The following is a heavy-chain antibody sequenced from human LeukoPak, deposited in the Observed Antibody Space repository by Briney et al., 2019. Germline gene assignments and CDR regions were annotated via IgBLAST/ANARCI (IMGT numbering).Heavy chain of an antibody. V-gene: IGHV3-11*01. CDR3: ARLDGYGIDP. Sequence: PGGSLRLSCAASGFTLSDYYMSWVRQAPGKGLEWVSLIHSGGTIYHADSVKGRFAISRDCAKNSLYLQMNSLRAEDTAVYYCARLDGYGIDPWGQGTLVTVSS. CDR2: IHSGGTI. CDR1: GFTLSDYY. D-gene: IGHD5-12*01. J-gene: IGHJ5*02.